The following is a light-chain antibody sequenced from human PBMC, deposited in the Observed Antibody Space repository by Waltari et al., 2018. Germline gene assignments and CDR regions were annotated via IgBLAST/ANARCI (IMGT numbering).Light chain of an antibody. CDR2: ANN. J-gene: IGLJ3*02. CDR1: SSPIRLGP. Sequence: QSVLTQPPSASGTPGQRATISYSGSSSPIRLGPVSWYQPPPGPAPRLLLHANNHRPSGFPARFSGSKSGTSASLAISGLQVEDEADYYCAAWDDDLNGWVFGGGTKVTVL. CDR3: AAWDDDLNGWV. V-gene: IGLV1-44*01.